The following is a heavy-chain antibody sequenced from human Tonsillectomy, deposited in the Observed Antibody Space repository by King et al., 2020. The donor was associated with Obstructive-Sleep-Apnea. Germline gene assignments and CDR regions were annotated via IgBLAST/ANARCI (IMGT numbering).Heavy chain of an antibody. CDR2: IYGSRSI. D-gene: IGHD2-21*02. J-gene: IGHJ4*02. V-gene: IGHV4-38-2*02. CDR3: ARDLGANRVVVTALSPD. CDR1: GNSVSSDYY. Sequence: VQLQESGPGLVKPSETLSLTCSVSGNSVSSDYYWGWIRQPPGKGLEWIGSIYGSRSIYYTPSLRSRVTISVDTSKNQFSLKLSSVTAADTAMYYCARDLGANRVVVTALSPDWGQGTLVTVSS.